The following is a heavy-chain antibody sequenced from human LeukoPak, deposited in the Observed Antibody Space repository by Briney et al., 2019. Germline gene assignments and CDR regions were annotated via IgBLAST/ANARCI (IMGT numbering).Heavy chain of an antibody. CDR3: ARDGRYYYDSSGYLGY. CDR1: GFTFSNYL. CDR2: ISTDGSFT. Sequence: AGGSLRLSCAASGFTFSNYLMHWVRQTPGKGLVWISRISTDGSFTNYADSVKGRFSISRDNAKNTLYLQMNSLRAEDTAVYYCARDGRYYYDSSGYLGYWGQGTLVTVSS. V-gene: IGHV3-74*01. D-gene: IGHD3-22*01. J-gene: IGHJ4*02.